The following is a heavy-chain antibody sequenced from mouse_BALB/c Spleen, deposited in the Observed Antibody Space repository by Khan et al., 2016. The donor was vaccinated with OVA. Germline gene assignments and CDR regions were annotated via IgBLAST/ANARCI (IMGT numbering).Heavy chain of an antibody. J-gene: IGHJ2*01. V-gene: IGHV1-5*01. Sequence: VQLHQSGTVLARPGASVKLSCKASGYSFTNYCMHWVIQRLGQVLEWIGAIFPCISDIRSNHKFKDKATLTAVTSASTAYMQLISLTNEDATVYYWTRTDDSCYFDYWGQGTTLAVSS. D-gene: IGHD2-4*01. CDR3: TRTDDSCYFDY. CDR1: GYSFTNYC. CDR2: IFPCISDI.